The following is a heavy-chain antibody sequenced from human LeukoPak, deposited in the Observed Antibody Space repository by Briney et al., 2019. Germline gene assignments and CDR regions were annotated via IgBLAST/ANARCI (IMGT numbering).Heavy chain of an antibody. CDR2: MNPNSGGT. Sequence: ASVKVSCKASGYTFTSYDINWVRQATGQGLEWMGWMNPNSGGTNYAQKFQGRVTMTRDTSISTAYMELSRLTSDDTAVYYCARGALMLGNDYWGQGTLVTVSS. CDR3: ARGALMLGNDY. J-gene: IGHJ4*02. V-gene: IGHV1-2*02. D-gene: IGHD1-26*01. CDR1: GYTFTSYD.